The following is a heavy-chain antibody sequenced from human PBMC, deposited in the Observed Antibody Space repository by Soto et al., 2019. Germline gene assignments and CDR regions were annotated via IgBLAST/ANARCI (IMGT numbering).Heavy chain of an antibody. CDR2: VNQHGNER. CDR3: ARGGQ. Sequence: GGSLRLSCATSGFTFSSSWMSWVRQAPGKGPEWVANVNQHGNERFYVDSVRGRFTISRDNAKNSLTLEMNSLTPDDTAVYFCARGGQWGPGTQVTVSS. V-gene: IGHV3-7*05. J-gene: IGHJ4*02. CDR1: GFTFSSSW.